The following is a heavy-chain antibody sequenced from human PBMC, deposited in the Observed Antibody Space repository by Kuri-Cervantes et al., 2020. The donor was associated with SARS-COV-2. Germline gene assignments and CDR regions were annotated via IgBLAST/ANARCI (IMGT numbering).Heavy chain of an antibody. CDR2: INPNSGGT. D-gene: IGHD6-19*01. J-gene: IGHJ6*02. Sequence: ASVKVSCKASGYTFTGYYMHWVRQAPGQGLEWMGRINPNSGGTNYAQKFQGRVTMTRDTSISTAYMELSRLRSDDTAVYYYARALIAVAGKNYYGMDVWGQGTTVTVSS. CDR3: ARALIAVAGKNYYGMDV. V-gene: IGHV1-2*06. CDR1: GYTFTGYY.